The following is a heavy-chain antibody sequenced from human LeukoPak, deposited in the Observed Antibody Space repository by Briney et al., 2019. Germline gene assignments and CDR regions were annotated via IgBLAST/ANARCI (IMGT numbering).Heavy chain of an antibody. D-gene: IGHD3-9*01. CDR1: GGSISSSSYY. J-gene: IGHJ4*02. V-gene: IGHV4-39*01. CDR2: IYYSGST. CDR3: ARQIFTGEFDY. Sequence: PSETLSLTCTVSGGSISSSSYYWGWIRQPPGKGLEWIGSIYYSGSTYYNPSLKSRVTTSVDTSKNQFSLKLSSVTAADTAVYYCARQIFTGEFDYWGQGTLVTVSS.